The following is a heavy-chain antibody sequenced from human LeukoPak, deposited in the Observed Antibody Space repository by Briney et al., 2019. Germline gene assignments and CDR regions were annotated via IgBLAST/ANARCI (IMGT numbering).Heavy chain of an antibody. CDR1: GGSISSGGYY. CDR2: IYHSEST. V-gene: IGHV4-30-2*01. Sequence: PSQTLSLTCTVSGGSISSGGYYWSWIRQPPGKGLEWIGYIYHSESTYYNPSLKSRVTISVDRSKNQFSLKLSSVTAADTAVYYCARVDAAVAGPFDYWGQGTLVTVSS. J-gene: IGHJ4*02. CDR3: ARVDAAVAGPFDY. D-gene: IGHD6-19*01.